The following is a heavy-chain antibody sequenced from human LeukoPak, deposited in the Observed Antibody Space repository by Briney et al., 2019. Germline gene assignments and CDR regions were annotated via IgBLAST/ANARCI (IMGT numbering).Heavy chain of an antibody. J-gene: IGHJ4*02. D-gene: IGHD1-14*01. V-gene: IGHV4-4*09. CDR3: ARKLAGANFDF. CDR2: IYDSGTT. CDR1: GGSLSRDY. Sequence: PSETLSLTCTVSGGSLSRDYRNWFRQPPGKGLEWIGYIYDSGTTIHNSSLKSQVAISGDTSKSQFSLKLTSVTAADTAVYYCARKLAGANFDFWGQRTLVTVSS.